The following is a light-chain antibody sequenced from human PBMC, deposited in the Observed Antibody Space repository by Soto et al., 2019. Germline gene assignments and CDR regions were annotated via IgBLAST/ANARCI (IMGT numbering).Light chain of an antibody. CDR2: DVS. V-gene: IGLV2-14*01. J-gene: IGLJ3*02. Sequence: QSVLTQPASVSGSPGQSITISCTGTSSDVGGYNYVSWYQQHPGKAPKLMIYDVSNRPSGVSNRFSGSKSGNTASLTISGLQAEDEADYYCISYTSRRRVFGGGTKLTVL. CDR3: ISYTSRRRV. CDR1: SSDVGGYNY.